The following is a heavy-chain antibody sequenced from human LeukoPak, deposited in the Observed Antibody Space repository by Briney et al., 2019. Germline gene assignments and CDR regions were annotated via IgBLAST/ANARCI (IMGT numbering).Heavy chain of an antibody. CDR2: IYTSGST. V-gene: IGHV4-4*09. CDR3: ARLMTTVTTFGYYYYYMDV. J-gene: IGHJ6*03. D-gene: IGHD4-17*01. Sequence: SETLSLTCTVSGGSISSYYCSWIRQPPGKGLEWIGYIYTSGSTNYNPSLKLRATISVDTSKIQFSLKLSSVTAADTAVYYCARLMTTVTTFGYYYYYMDVWGKGTTVTVSS. CDR1: GGSISSYY.